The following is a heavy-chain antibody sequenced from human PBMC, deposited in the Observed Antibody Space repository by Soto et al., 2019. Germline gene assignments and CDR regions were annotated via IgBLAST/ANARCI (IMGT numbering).Heavy chain of an antibody. Sequence: QAQLQQSGPGLVKPSQTLSLTCAISGDSVSSKSATWSWIRQSPSRGLEWLGRTYYRSKWYNDYALSVKGRIVINSDTSKNQFSLQLNSVIPEDTAVYYCARDGSGFHWYFDLWGRGTPVTVSS. J-gene: IGHJ2*01. CDR2: TYYRSKWYN. CDR1: GDSVSSKSAT. V-gene: IGHV6-1*01. D-gene: IGHD5-12*01. CDR3: ARDGSGFHWYFDL.